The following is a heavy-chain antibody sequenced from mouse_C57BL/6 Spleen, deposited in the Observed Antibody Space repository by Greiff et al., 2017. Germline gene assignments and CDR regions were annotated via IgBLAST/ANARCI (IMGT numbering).Heavy chain of an antibody. V-gene: IGHV1-69*01. CDR1: GYTFTSYW. CDR2: IDPSDSFT. J-gene: IGHJ3*01. CDR3: ATNWDEGFAY. Sequence: QVQLQQPGAELVMPGASVKLSCKASGYTFTSYWMHWVKQRPGQGLEWIGEIDPSDSFTNYNQKFKGKSTLTVDKSSSTAYMQLRSLTAEDSAVYYCATNWDEGFAYWGQGTLVTVSA. D-gene: IGHD4-1*01.